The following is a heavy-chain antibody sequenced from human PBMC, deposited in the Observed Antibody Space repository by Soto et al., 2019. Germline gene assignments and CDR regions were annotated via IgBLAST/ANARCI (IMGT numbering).Heavy chain of an antibody. CDR3: TKGAERTVQRFLDWVCGH. Sequence: GASVKVSCKASGYTFTSYGISWVRQAPGQGLEWMGWISAYNGNTNYARKLQGRVTMTTDTSTSTAYMELRSLQASDTATYYCTKGAERTVQRFLDWVCGHWGQGTPVTSPQ. CDR1: GYTFTSYG. V-gene: IGHV1-18*01. J-gene: IGHJ4*02. D-gene: IGHD3-9*01. CDR2: ISAYNGNT.